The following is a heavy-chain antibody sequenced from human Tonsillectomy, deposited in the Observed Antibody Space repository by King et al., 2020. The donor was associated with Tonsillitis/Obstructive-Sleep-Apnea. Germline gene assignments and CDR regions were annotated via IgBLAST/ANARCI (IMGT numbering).Heavy chain of an antibody. CDR2: INHSGST. Sequence: VQLQQWGAGLLKPSETLSLTCAVYGGSFSGYYWSWIRQPPGKGLEWIGEINHSGSTNYNPSLKSRDTISVDTSKKQFSLKLSSVTAADTAVYYCARRPGEEYRSSEFDYWGQGTLVTVSS. CDR1: GGSFSGYY. V-gene: IGHV4-34*01. J-gene: IGHJ4*02. D-gene: IGHD6-6*01. CDR3: ARRPGEEYRSSEFDY.